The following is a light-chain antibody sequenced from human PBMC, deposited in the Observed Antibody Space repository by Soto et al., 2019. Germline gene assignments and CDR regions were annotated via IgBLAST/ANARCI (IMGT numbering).Light chain of an antibody. CDR1: QSVSSN. J-gene: IGKJ5*01. Sequence: EIVMTQSPATLSVSPGERATLSCRASQSVSSNLAWYQQKPGQAPRLLIYGASTRATGIPARFSGSGSGTEFTLTISSLQSEDFAGYYCQQYHNWPPITFGQGTRLEIK. CDR3: QQYHNWPPIT. CDR2: GAS. V-gene: IGKV3-15*01.